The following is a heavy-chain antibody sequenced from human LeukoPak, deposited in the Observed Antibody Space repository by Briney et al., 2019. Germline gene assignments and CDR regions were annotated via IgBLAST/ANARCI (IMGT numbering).Heavy chain of an antibody. D-gene: IGHD4-17*01. CDR2: IYYSGST. Sequence: PSETLSLTCTVSGGSISSYFWSWIRQPPGRGLEWIGYIYYSGSTNYNPSLKSRVTISVDTSKRQFSLNLTSVTAADTAVYYCARGYNDYGDYVLSYYFDYWGQGTLVTVSS. CDR1: GGSISSYF. CDR3: ARGYNDYGDYVLSYYFDY. J-gene: IGHJ4*02. V-gene: IGHV4-59*08.